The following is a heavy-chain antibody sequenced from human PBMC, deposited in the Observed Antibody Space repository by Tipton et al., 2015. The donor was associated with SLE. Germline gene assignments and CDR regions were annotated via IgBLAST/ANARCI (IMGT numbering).Heavy chain of an antibody. V-gene: IGHV4-59*11. D-gene: IGHD6-19*01. CDR2: ISYSGST. J-gene: IGHJ4*02. CDR3: ARGGYSSGWYGDYFVY. Sequence: TLSLTCTVSGDTISDHYWSWLRQPPGKGLEWIGYISYSGSTNYSPSLKSRVTISLDTSKTQFSLNLRSVTAADTAIYYCARGGYSSGWYGDYFVYCGQGTLVTVSS. CDR1: GDTISDHY.